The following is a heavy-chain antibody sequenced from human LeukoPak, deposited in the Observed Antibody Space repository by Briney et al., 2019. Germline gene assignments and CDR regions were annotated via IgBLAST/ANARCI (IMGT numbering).Heavy chain of an antibody. Sequence: GGSLRLSCAASGFTFSTYEMNWVRQAPGKGLEWVSYISSRGSTIYYADSVKGRFTISRDNAKNSLYLQMNSLRAEDTAVYYCARDHYGGNSDYWGQGTLVTVSS. V-gene: IGHV3-48*03. CDR2: ISSRGSTI. CDR1: GFTFSTYE. CDR3: ARDHYGGNSDY. D-gene: IGHD4-23*01. J-gene: IGHJ4*02.